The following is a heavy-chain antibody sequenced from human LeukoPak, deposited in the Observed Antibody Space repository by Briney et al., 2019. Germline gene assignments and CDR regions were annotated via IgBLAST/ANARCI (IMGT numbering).Heavy chain of an antibody. V-gene: IGHV1-2*02. CDR1: GYTFTGYY. CDR2: INPNSGGT. CDR3: ARTQYYEDSSGLLGGFDY. D-gene: IGHD3-22*01. Sequence: ASVKVSCKASGYTFTGYYMHWVRQAPGQGLEWMGWINPNSGGTNYAQKFQGRVTMTRDTSISTDYMELSRLRSDDTAVYYWARTQYYEDSSGLLGGFDYWGQGTLVTVSS. J-gene: IGHJ4*02.